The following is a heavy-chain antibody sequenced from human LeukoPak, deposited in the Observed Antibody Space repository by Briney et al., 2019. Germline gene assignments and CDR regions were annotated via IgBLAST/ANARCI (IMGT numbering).Heavy chain of an antibody. CDR3: AKDNIGQLWFGEFDHSFDY. D-gene: IGHD3-10*01. V-gene: IGHV3-23*01. CDR2: ISGSGGST. Sequence: PGGSLRLSCAASGFTFSSYAMSWVRQAPGKGLEWVSAISGSGGSTYYADSVKGRFTISRDNSKNTLYLQMNSLRAEDTAVYYCAKDNIGQLWFGEFDHSFDYWGQGTLVTVSS. J-gene: IGHJ4*02. CDR1: GFTFSSYA.